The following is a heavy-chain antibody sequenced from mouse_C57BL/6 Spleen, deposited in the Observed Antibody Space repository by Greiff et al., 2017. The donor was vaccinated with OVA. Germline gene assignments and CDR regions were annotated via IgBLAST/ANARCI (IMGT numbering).Heavy chain of an antibody. D-gene: IGHD2-4*01. J-gene: IGHJ2*01. CDR3: ARNYDYVLHYFDY. CDR2: IWSGGST. CDR1: GFSLTSYG. V-gene: IGHV2-2*01. Sequence: VKVVESGPGLVQPSQSLSITCTVSGFSLTSYGVHWVRQSPGKGLEWLGVIWSGGSTDYNAAFISRLSISKDNSKSQVFFKMNSLQADDTAIYYCARNYDYVLHYFDYWGQGTTLTVSS.